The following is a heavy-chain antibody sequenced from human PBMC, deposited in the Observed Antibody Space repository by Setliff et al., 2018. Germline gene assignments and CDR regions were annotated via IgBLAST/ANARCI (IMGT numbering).Heavy chain of an antibody. CDR3: ARDSSHFIRVLDS. D-gene: IGHD3-10*01. J-gene: IGHJ4*02. Sequence: WVRQSPGKGLEWVSSISGSSSNFIYYADSVKGRFTISRDNAKNSLFLQMDNLRAEDTAQYFCARDSSHFIRVLDSWGQGTLVTVSS. CDR2: ISGSSSNFI. V-gene: IGHV3-21*01.